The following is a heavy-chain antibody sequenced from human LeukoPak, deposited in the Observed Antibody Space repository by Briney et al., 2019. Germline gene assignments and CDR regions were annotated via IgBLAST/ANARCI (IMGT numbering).Heavy chain of an antibody. CDR1: GGSISSYY. CDR3: ARGYCSGGSCYAEYFQH. D-gene: IGHD2-15*01. Sequence: SETLSLTCTVSGGSISSYYWGWIRQPPGKGLEWIGYIYYSGSTNYNPSLKRRVTISVDTSKNQFPLKLSSVTAADTAVYYCARGYCSGGSCYAEYFQHWGQGTLVTVSS. V-gene: IGHV4-59*01. CDR2: IYYSGST. J-gene: IGHJ1*01.